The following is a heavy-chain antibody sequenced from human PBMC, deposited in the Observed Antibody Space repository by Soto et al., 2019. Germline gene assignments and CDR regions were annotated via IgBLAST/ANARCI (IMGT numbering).Heavy chain of an antibody. Sequence: EVQLVESGGGLVQPGRSPRLSCAASGFNLDDYAMHWVRQAPGKGLEWVSGISWNSGSKVYVDSVKGRFAISRDNAKNSVYLQMNSLRADDTALYYCAKGNYGGLGFQDYWGQGTLVTVSS. D-gene: IGHD4-17*01. J-gene: IGHJ4*02. CDR1: GFNLDDYA. CDR2: ISWNSGSK. V-gene: IGHV3-9*01. CDR3: AKGNYGGLGFQDY.